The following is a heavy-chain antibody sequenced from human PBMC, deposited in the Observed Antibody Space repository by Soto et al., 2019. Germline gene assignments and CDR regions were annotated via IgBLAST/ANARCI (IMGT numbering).Heavy chain of an antibody. V-gene: IGHV3-21*01. Sequence: EVQLVESGGGLVKPGGSLRLSCAASGFTFSSYSMNWVRQAPGKGLEWVSSISSSSSYIYYADSVKGRFTISRDNAKNSLYLQMNSLRAEDTAVYYCARETYDFWSGYYPFDYWGQGTLVTVSS. D-gene: IGHD3-3*01. CDR2: ISSSSSYI. J-gene: IGHJ4*02. CDR3: ARETYDFWSGYYPFDY. CDR1: GFTFSSYS.